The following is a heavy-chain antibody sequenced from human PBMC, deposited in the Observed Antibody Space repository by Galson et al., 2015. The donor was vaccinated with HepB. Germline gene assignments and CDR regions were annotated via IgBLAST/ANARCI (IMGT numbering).Heavy chain of an antibody. V-gene: IGHV5-51*01. CDR2: IYPGDSDT. D-gene: IGHD5-12*01. J-gene: IGHJ6*02. CDR3: ARHEGVPNLYSGYERVYYYYGMDV. Sequence: QSGAEVKKPGESLKISCKGSGYSFTSYWIDWVRQMPGKGLEWMGIIYPGDSDTRYSPSFQGQVTISADKSISTAYLQWSSLKASDTAMYYCARHEGVPNLYSGYERVYYYYGMDVWGQGTTVTVSS. CDR1: GYSFTSYW.